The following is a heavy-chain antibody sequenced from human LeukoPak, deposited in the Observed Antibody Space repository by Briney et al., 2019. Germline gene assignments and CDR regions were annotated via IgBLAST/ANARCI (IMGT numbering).Heavy chain of an antibody. J-gene: IGHJ6*02. D-gene: IGHD2-15*01. CDR2: ISYDGSNK. CDR3: AKDQYPDCSGGSCYPHYYYYGMDV. Sequence: PPGGSLRLSCAASGFTFSSYGMHWVRQAPGKGLEWVAVISYDGSNKYYADSVKGRFTISRDNSKNTLYLQMNSLRAEDTAVYYCAKDQYPDCSGGSCYPHYYYYGMDVWGQGTTVTVSS. V-gene: IGHV3-33*05. CDR1: GFTFSSYG.